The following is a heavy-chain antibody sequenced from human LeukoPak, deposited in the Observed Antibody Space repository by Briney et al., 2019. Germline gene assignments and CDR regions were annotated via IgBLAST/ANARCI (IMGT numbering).Heavy chain of an antibody. J-gene: IGHJ6*02. D-gene: IGHD3-3*01. Sequence: GGSLRLSCAASGFTFSTYGMHWVRQAPGKGLEWVSLIYYDGSNENYADSVKGRFTISRENSKNTLYLQMNSLRAEDTAVYYCARLRFYGMDVWGQGTTVTVSS. V-gene: IGHV3-33*01. CDR2: IYYDGSNE. CDR1: GFTFSTYG. CDR3: ARLRFYGMDV.